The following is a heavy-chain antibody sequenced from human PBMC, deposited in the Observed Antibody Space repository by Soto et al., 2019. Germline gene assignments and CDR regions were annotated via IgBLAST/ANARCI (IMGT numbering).Heavy chain of an antibody. V-gene: IGHV3-33*01. Sequence: GGSLRLSCAASGFTFSSYGMHWVRQAPGKGLEWVAVMWYDGSNKYYADSVKGRFTISRDNSKNTLYLQMNSLRAEDTAVYYCARDSEANDAFDIWGQGTMVTVSS. J-gene: IGHJ3*02. CDR3: ARDSEANDAFDI. CDR1: GFTFSSYG. CDR2: MWYDGSNK.